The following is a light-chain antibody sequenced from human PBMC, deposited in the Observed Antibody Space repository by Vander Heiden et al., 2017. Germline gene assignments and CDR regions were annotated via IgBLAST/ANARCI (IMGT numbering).Light chain of an antibody. J-gene: IGKJ3*01. CDR1: QSIRTY. Sequence: DILMTQSPSSLSASVGDRVTITCRASQSIRTYLNWYQQKAGEAPKLLIYGTSSLQSGVPSRFSGSGSGTDFTLTISSLRPEDFATYFCQQSYSTPPTFGHGTKVDIK. CDR3: QQSYSTPPT. CDR2: GTS. V-gene: IGKV1-39*01.